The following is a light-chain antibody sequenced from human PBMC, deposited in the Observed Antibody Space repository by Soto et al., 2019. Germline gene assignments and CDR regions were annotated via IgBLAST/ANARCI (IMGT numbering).Light chain of an antibody. J-gene: IGLJ1*01. CDR3: CSYTNRATYV. V-gene: IGLV2-14*01. CDR2: EVS. CDR1: TVDVGRYNY. Sequence: QSVLAKPPSVSGPPGQPIPISCPGTTVDVGRYNYVSWYQQHPGKAPKLMIHEVSYRPSGVSSRFSGSKSGNTASLTISGLQAEDEAEYHCCSYTNRATYVFGTGTKVTVL.